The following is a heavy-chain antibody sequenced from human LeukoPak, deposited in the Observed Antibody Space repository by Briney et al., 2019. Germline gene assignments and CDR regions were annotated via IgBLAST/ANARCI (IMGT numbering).Heavy chain of an antibody. J-gene: IGHJ4*02. CDR3: ARQDPRGVI. CDR1: GFTFDDYA. Sequence: GGSLRLSCAASGFTFDDYAMHWVRQAPGKGLEWVSGISWNSGSIGYADSVKGRFTISRDNAKNSLYLQMNSLRAEDTALYYCARQDPRGVIWGQGTLVTVSS. V-gene: IGHV3-9*01. CDR2: ISWNSGSI.